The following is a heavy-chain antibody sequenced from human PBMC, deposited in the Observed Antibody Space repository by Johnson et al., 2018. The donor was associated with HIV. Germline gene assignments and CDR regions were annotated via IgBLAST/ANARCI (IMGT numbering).Heavy chain of an antibody. CDR3: ARDGTGGYCSGGRCYDAFDI. CDR1: GFTFSSYA. V-gene: IGHV3-30*04. CDR2: ISSDGSTT. J-gene: IGHJ3*02. Sequence: QVQLVESGGGVVQPGRSLRLSCAASGFTFSSYAMHWVRQAPGKGLEWVAVISSDGSTTYYADSVKGRFTISRDNAQNSLYLQMNSLRAEDTALYSGARDGTGGYCSGGRCYDAFDIWGQGTMVTVSS. D-gene: IGHD2-15*01.